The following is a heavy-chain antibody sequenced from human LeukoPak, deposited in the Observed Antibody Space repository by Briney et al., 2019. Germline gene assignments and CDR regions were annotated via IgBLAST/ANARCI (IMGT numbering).Heavy chain of an antibody. CDR3: ARVKETPTTSHYFDYYMDV. V-gene: IGHV4-34*01. J-gene: IGHJ6*03. CDR1: GGSFSGYY. D-gene: IGHD5-24*01. CDR2: INHSRST. Sequence: SETLSLTCAVYGGSFSGYYWSWIRLPPRPGQDWIGEINHSRSTNYNPSLKRRVTMSTDTSKNQFSLMLSPLTSADTAVYYCARVKETPTTSHYFDYYMDVWDKGTTVSVSS.